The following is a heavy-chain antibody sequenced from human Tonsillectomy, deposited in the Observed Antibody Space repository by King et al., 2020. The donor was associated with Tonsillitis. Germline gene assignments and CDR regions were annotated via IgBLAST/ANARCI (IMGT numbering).Heavy chain of an antibody. V-gene: IGHV2-5*05. CDR1: GVSLSTSGVG. J-gene: IGHJ3*02. CDR2: IYWDDDK. D-gene: IGHD2-2*01. Sequence: TLKESGPTLVKPTQTLTLTCTFSGVSLSTSGVGVGWIRQPPGKSLEGLALIYWDDDKSYGPSLKGSLTITKDTSKNQVVLTMTNIEPVDTATYYFEHTSYCTSTTCYDAFDAFDIWGQGTMVTVSS. CDR3: EHTSYCTSTTCYDAFDAFDI.